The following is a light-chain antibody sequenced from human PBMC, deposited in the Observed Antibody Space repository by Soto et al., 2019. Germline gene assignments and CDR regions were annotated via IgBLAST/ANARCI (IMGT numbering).Light chain of an antibody. Sequence: QSVLTQSSSASASLGSSVKLTCTLSSGHSSYIIAWHQQQPGKAPRYLMKLEGSGSYNKGSGVPDRFSCSSSGADRYLTISNLQFEDEADYYCEIWESNTQVVFGGGTKVTVL. J-gene: IGLJ2*01. CDR1: SGHSSYI. CDR2: LEGSGSY. CDR3: EIWESNTQVV. V-gene: IGLV4-60*02.